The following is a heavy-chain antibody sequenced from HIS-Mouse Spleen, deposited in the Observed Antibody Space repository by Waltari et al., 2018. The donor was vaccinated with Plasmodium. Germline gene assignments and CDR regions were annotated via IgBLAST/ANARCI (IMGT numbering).Heavy chain of an antibody. V-gene: IGHV4-39*07. CDR3: ARVPYYYDSSGYGMGWFDP. Sequence: QLQLQESGPGLVKPSETLSLTCTVSGGSISSSSYYWGWIRQPPGKGLEWIGSIYYSGRTNYNQSVKSRVTIYVDTSKNQFSLKLSSVTAADTAVYYCARVPYYYDSSGYGMGWFDPWGQGTLVTVSS. CDR2: IYYSGRT. J-gene: IGHJ5*02. D-gene: IGHD3-22*01. CDR1: GGSISSSSYY.